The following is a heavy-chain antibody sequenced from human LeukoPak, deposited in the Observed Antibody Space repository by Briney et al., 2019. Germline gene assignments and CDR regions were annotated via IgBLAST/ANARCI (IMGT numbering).Heavy chain of an antibody. CDR1: GYTFTSYD. CDR2: MNPNSGNT. J-gene: IGHJ1*01. Sequence: ASVKVSCKASGYTFTSYDINWVRQATGQGLEWMGWMNPNSGNTGYAQKFQGRVTMTRDTSISTAYMELSSLRSEDTAVYYCARRDYHDSSGYSLGYFQHWVQGTLATVSS. CDR3: ARRDYHDSSGYSLGYFQH. V-gene: IGHV1-8*01. D-gene: IGHD3-22*01.